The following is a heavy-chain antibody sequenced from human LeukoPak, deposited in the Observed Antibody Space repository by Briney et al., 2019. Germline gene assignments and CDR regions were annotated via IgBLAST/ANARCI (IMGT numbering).Heavy chain of an antibody. CDR2: IYPGDSDT. V-gene: IGHV5-51*01. CDR1: GYSFTSYW. Sequence: GESLKISCKGSGYSFTSYWIGWVRQMPGKGLEWMGIIYPGDSDTRYSPSFQGQVTISADKSISTAYLQWSSLKASDTAMYYCARLNRRPVETYYDFWSGHSSFSRDYFDYWGQGTLVTVSS. D-gene: IGHD3-3*01. J-gene: IGHJ4*02. CDR3: ARLNRRPVETYYDFWSGHSSFSRDYFDY.